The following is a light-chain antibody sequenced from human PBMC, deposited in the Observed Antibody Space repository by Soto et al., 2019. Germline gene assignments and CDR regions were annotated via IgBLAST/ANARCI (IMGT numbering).Light chain of an antibody. Sequence: EIVMTQSPATLSVSPGERAALSCRASQNISSNLVWYQQKPGQSPTLLICGAPSRATGIPARFSGSGSGTEFTLTISSLQSEDFAVYYCQQYTNWITFGQGTRLEIK. CDR3: QQYTNWIT. V-gene: IGKV3-15*01. CDR2: GAP. CDR1: QNISSN. J-gene: IGKJ5*01.